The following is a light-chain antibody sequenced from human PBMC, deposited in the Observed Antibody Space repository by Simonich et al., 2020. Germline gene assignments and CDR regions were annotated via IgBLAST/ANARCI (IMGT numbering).Light chain of an antibody. J-gene: IGLJ3*02. CDR1: ALPKKY. CDR3: YSTDSSGNHRV. Sequence: SYELTQPPSVSVSPGQTARITCPGDALPKKYAFWYQHKSGQAPLLVIYEDSKRPSGIPERFSGASSGTMANLTISGAQVEDEADYYCYSTDSSGNHRVFGGGTKLTVL. CDR2: EDS. V-gene: IGLV3-10*01.